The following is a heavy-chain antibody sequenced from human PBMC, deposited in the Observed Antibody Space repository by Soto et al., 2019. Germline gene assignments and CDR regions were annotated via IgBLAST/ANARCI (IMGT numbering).Heavy chain of an antibody. V-gene: IGHV4-31*03. Sequence: QVQLQESGPGLVKPSQTLSLTCTVSGGSISSGVHYWNWVRQHPGKGLEWIGYIYYSGTTYYNPSLKSRVSISEDTSKNQFSLRLSSVTAADTAVYYCARTPGIVGDGPDLSFDYWGQRILVTVSS. CDR1: GGSISSGVHY. CDR3: ARTPGIVGDGPDLSFDY. CDR2: IYYSGTT. D-gene: IGHD1-26*01. J-gene: IGHJ4*02.